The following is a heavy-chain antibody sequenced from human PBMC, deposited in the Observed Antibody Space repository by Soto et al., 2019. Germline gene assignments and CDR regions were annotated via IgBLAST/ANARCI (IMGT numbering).Heavy chain of an antibody. CDR3: TSQGYSSFVNSSPF. Sequence: EVQLVESGGGLVKPGGSLRLSCAASGFTFSNAWLNWVRQAPGKGLEWVGRIKGKIDAGTTDYAAPVKGRFTISRDDSKNTLYLQMNSLNTEDTAVDYCTSQGYSSFVNSSPFWGQGTLVTVSS. CDR1: GFTFSNAW. J-gene: IGHJ4*02. CDR2: IKGKIDAGTT. V-gene: IGHV3-15*07. D-gene: IGHD5-12*01.